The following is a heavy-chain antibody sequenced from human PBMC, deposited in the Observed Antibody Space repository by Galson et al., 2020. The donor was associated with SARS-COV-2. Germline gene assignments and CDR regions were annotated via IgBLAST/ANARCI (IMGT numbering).Heavy chain of an antibody. Sequence: GGSLRLSCAASGFTFSRYWMSWVRQAPGKGLEWVANINQEGSDKNYVDSVKGRFTISRDNAKNSLYLQMNSLRAEDTAVYYCARDLGLVTTCYFDYWGQGNLVTVSS. V-gene: IGHV3-7*04. J-gene: IGHJ4*02. CDR1: GFTFSRYW. CDR3: ARDLGLVTTCYFDY. D-gene: IGHD4-17*01. CDR2: INQEGSDK.